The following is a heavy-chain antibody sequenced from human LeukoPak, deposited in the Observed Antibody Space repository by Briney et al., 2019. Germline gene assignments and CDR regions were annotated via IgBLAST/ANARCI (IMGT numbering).Heavy chain of an antibody. Sequence: SETLSLTCSVSGGSISSSHYYWGWIRQPPGKGLQWIGSVYYSGSTYYSPSLKSRVTISVDTSKNQFSLKLSSVPAADTAVYYCAILPATDTYYYDRSGYYRPGVHWGQGTLVSVSS. V-gene: IGHV4-39*07. CDR2: VYYSGST. J-gene: IGHJ4*02. D-gene: IGHD3-22*01. CDR1: GGSISSSHYY. CDR3: AILPATDTYYYDRSGYYRPGVH.